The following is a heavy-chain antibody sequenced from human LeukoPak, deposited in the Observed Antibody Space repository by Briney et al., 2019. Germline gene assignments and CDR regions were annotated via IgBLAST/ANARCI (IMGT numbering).Heavy chain of an antibody. V-gene: IGHV4-34*01. D-gene: IGHD3-22*01. CDR2: INHSGST. J-gene: IGHJ4*02. CDR1: GGSFSGYY. Sequence: PSETLSLTCAVYGGSFSGYYLSWIRQPPGKGLEWIGEINHSGSTNYNPSLKSRVTISVDTSKNQFSLKLSSVTAADTAVYYCACRMRYYYDSSGYYQDYWGQGTLVTVSS. CDR3: ACRMRYYYDSSGYYQDY.